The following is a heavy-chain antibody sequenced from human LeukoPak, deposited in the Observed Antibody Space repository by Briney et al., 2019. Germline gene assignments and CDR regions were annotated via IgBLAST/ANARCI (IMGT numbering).Heavy chain of an antibody. D-gene: IGHD2/OR15-2a*01. CDR1: GFTFSTYW. CDR2: IKQDGSEE. V-gene: IGHV3-7*01. J-gene: IGHJ2*01. Sequence: GGSLRLSCVASGFTFSTYWMNWVRQAPGKGLEWGANIKQDGSEEKYVDSLKGRFTISRDNAKNSLYLQKNGLRAEDTAGYYCAGGTTWITDLWGRGTLVTVSS. CDR3: AGGTTWITDL.